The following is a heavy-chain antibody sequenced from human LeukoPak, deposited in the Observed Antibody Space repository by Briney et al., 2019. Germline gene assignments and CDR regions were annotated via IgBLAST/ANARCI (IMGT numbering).Heavy chain of an antibody. Sequence: GRSLRLSCAASGFTFSDYYMSWIRQAPGRGLEWVSSISSSSSYIYYADSVKGRFTISRDNAKNSLYLQMNSLRAEDTAVYYCARDHTYYYDSSGSGETHFDYWGQGTLVTVSS. D-gene: IGHD3-22*01. V-gene: IGHV3-11*06. CDR3: ARDHTYYYDSSGSGETHFDY. J-gene: IGHJ4*02. CDR1: GFTFSDYY. CDR2: ISSSSSYI.